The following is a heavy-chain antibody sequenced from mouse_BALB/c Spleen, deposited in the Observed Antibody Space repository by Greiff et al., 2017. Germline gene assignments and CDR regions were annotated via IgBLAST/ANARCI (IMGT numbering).Heavy chain of an antibody. J-gene: IGHJ3*01. CDR2: IWGGGST. V-gene: IGHV2-6-4*01. CDR1: GFSLSRYS. Sequence: VKLVESGPGLVAPSQSLSITCTVSGFSLSRYSVHWVRQPPGKGLEWLGMIWGGGSTDYNSALKSRLSISKDNSKSQVFLKMNSLQTDDTAMYYCARKKERNWDEFAYWGQGTLVTVSA. D-gene: IGHD4-1*01. CDR3: ARKKERNWDEFAY.